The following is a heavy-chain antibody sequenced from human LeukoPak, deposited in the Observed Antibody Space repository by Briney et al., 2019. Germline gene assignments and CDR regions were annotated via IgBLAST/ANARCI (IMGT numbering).Heavy chain of an antibody. D-gene: IGHD6-13*01. CDR3: ARDWSYSSRNFDY. Sequence: GGSLRLSCAASGFTFSSYSMHWVRQAPGKGLEWVSSISSSSSYIYYADSVKGRFTISRDNAKNSLYLQMNSLRAEDTAVYYCARDWSYSSRNFDYWGQGTLVTVSS. CDR2: ISSSSSYI. CDR1: GFTFSSYS. J-gene: IGHJ4*02. V-gene: IGHV3-21*01.